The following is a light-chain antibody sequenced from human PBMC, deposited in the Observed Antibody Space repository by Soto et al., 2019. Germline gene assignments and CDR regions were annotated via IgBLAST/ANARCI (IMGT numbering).Light chain of an antibody. J-gene: IGKJ3*01. V-gene: IGKV1-39*01. Sequence: DIQMTQSPSSLSASVGDRVTITCRASQTINSYLNWHQQRPWKAPKALIFAASSLQSGVPSRFSGSGSGTDFTLTISSLQPEDFATYYWQQSYSPRFTFGPGTKVVI. CDR2: AAS. CDR3: QQSYSPRFT. CDR1: QTINSY.